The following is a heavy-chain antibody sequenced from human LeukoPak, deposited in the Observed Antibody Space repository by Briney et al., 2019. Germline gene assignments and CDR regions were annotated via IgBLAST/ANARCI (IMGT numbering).Heavy chain of an antibody. J-gene: IGHJ4*02. CDR2: FDPEDGET. D-gene: IGHD1-26*01. Sequence: ASVKVSCKVSGYTLTELSMHWVRQAPGKGLEWMGGFDPEDGETIYAQKFQGRVTMTEDTSTDTAYMELSSLRSEDTAVYYCATLASPGATTGLVYWGQGTLVTVSS. V-gene: IGHV1-24*01. CDR3: ATLASPGATTGLVY. CDR1: GYTLTELS.